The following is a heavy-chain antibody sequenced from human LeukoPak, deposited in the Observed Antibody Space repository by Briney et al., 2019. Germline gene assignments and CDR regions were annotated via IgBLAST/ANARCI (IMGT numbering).Heavy chain of an antibody. CDR1: GYSFRAYA. CDR2: ISGYNGDT. V-gene: IGHV1-18*01. Sequence: ASVKVSCKASGYSFRAYAMTWVRQAPGQGLEWVGWISGYNGDTKYGQKFHGRVTMTRDTLTTTAYMELGSLRPDDTAVYFCARSSIFGMDTSPTYYSGLDVWGQGTTVTVSS. J-gene: IGHJ6*02. CDR3: ARSSIFGMDTSPTYYSGLDV. D-gene: IGHD3-3*01.